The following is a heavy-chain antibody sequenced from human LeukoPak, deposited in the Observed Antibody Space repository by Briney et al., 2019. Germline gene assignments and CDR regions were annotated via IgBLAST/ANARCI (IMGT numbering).Heavy chain of an antibody. CDR1: GCTFSSYG. CDR2: IWYDGNNK. CDR3: ARPYGDDARGAFDT. D-gene: IGHD4-17*01. Sequence: GRSLRLSCAGCGCTFSSYGMHWVRQAPGKGLEWVAVIWYDGNNKYYADSVKRRFTISRAKSKNTMHLQMNSLSAEDTAVYNSARPYGDDARGAFDTSGQGKMVTASS. V-gene: IGHV3-33*01. J-gene: IGHJ3*02.